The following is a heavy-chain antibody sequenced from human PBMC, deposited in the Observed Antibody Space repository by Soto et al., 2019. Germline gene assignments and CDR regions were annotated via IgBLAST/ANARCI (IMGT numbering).Heavy chain of an antibody. CDR1: GDSISRDP. V-gene: IGHV1-69*13. J-gene: IGHJ6*02. CDR2: IIPIFGTA. D-gene: IGHD6-19*01. CDR3: ARSLGAVAASYYYYGMDV. Sequence: SVNRSCKTSGDSISRDPSGWGRQDHEQGLEWMGGIIPIFGTANYAQKFQGRVTITADESTSTAYMELSSLRSEDTAVYYCARSLGAVAASYYYYGMDVLGQGTTVTVSS.